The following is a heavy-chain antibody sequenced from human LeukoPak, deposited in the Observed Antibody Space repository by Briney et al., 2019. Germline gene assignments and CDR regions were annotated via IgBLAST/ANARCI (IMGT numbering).Heavy chain of an antibody. D-gene: IGHD4-17*01. CDR1: GGSFSGYY. CDR3: AHGDYPFDY. Sequence: SETLSLTCAVSGGSFSGYYWSWIRQPPGKGLEWIGEINHSGSTNYNPSLKSRVTISVDPSKNQFSLKLSSVTAADTAVYYCAHGDYPFDYWGQGTLVTVSS. CDR2: INHSGST. J-gene: IGHJ4*02. V-gene: IGHV4-34*01.